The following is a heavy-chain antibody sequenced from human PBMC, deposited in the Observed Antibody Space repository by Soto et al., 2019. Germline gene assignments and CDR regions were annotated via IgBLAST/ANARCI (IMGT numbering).Heavy chain of an antibody. J-gene: IGHJ4*02. Sequence: GASVKVTCKASGYTFTGYYMHWVRQAPGQGLEWMGWINPNSGGTNYAQKFQGRVTMTRDTSISTAYMELSRLRSDDTAVYYCARDRRLAYSSSPPFDYWGQGTLVTVSS. D-gene: IGHD6-6*01. CDR3: ARDRRLAYSSSPPFDY. CDR1: GYTFTGYY. V-gene: IGHV1-2*02. CDR2: INPNSGGT.